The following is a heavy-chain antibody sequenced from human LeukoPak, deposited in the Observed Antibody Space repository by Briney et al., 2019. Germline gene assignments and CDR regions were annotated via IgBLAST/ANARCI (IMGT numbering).Heavy chain of an antibody. CDR2: ISYDGSNK. J-gene: IGHJ4*02. CDR3: ARDREELLAQFDY. Sequence: PGGSLRLSCAASGFTFSSYAMHWVRQAPGKGLEWVAVISYDGSNKYYADSVKGRFTISRDNSKNTLYLQMNSLRAEDTAVYYCARDREELLAQFDYWGQGTLVTVSS. V-gene: IGHV3-30-3*01. D-gene: IGHD6-19*01. CDR1: GFTFSSYA.